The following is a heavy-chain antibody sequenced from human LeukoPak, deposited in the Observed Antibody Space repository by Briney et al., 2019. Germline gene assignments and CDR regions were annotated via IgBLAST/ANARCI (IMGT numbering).Heavy chain of an antibody. CDR2: ISTYNGNP. CDR1: GYTFITYG. V-gene: IGHV1-18*01. D-gene: IGHD2-2*01. J-gene: IGHJ6*04. Sequence: ASVKVSSTASGYTFITYGISWVRQAPGQGLEWMGWISTYNGNPNYAQKFQGRVTMTTETSTSTAYMELRSLRSDDTAVYFCAREWGGSSTSFDMDGWGKGTTVTVSS. CDR3: AREWGGSSTSFDMDG.